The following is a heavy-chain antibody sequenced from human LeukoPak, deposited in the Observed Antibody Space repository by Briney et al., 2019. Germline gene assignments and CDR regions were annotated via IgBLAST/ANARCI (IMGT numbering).Heavy chain of an antibody. Sequence: MPSETLSLTCAVYGGSFSGYYWSWIRQPPGKGLEWIGEINHSGSTNYNPSLKSRVTISVDTSKNQFSLKLSSVTAADTAVYYCARWDTAMVNYFDYWGQGTLVTVSS. CDR2: INHSGST. V-gene: IGHV4-34*01. D-gene: IGHD5-18*01. J-gene: IGHJ4*02. CDR1: GGSFSGYY. CDR3: ARWDTAMVNYFDY.